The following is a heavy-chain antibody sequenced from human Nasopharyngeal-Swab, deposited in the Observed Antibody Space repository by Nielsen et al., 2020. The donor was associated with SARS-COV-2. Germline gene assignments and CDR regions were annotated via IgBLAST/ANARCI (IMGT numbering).Heavy chain of an antibody. J-gene: IGHJ6*02. Sequence: GSLRLSCAASGSSFSRYAMNWVRQAPGKGLEWVSGISASGGSTDQADSVKGRFTISRDNSKNTLYLQMNSLRAEDTAVYYCATELVVAAGGSYYYYGMDVWGQGTTVTVSS. CDR3: ATELVVAAGGSYYYYGMDV. D-gene: IGHD2-15*01. CDR1: GSSFSRYA. CDR2: ISASGGST. V-gene: IGHV3-23*01.